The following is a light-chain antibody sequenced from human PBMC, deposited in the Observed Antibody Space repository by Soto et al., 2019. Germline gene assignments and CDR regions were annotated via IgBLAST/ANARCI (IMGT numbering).Light chain of an antibody. Sequence: EIVMTQSPATLSVSTGARATLSCRARQSVRSNLAWYQQKPGQAPRLLIYGASTRATGIPARFSGSGSGTEFTLSISSLHSEDFAVYYCQQYNNWLWTFGQGTKVEIK. CDR1: QSVRSN. CDR2: GAS. J-gene: IGKJ1*01. CDR3: QQYNNWLWT. V-gene: IGKV3-15*01.